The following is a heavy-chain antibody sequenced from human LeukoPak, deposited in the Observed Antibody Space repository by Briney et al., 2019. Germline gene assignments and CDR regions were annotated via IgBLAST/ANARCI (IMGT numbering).Heavy chain of an antibody. V-gene: IGHV3-23*01. J-gene: IGHJ4*02. CDR2: ISGSGAGT. D-gene: IGHD6-13*01. Sequence: GVSLRLSCAASGFTFSSYAMGWVRQAPGKGLEWVSAISGSGAGTYYADSVKGRFTLSRDNSKNPLYLQMNSLRAEDTALYFCAKLTNVAATGTFDYWGQGALVTVSS. CDR3: AKLTNVAATGTFDY. CDR1: GFTFSSYA.